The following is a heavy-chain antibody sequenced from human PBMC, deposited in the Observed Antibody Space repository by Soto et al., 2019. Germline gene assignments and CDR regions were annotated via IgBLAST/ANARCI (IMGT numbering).Heavy chain of an antibody. CDR2: ISYDGSNK. CDR3: ARDLGGSRLLFWFDP. D-gene: IGHD2-15*01. Sequence: PGGSLRLSCAASGFTFSSYAMHWVRQAPGKGLEWVAVISYDGSNKYYADSVKGRFTISRDNSKNTLYLQMNSLRAEDTAVYYCARDLGGSRLLFWFDPWGQGTLVTVSS. V-gene: IGHV3-30-3*01. CDR1: GFTFSSYA. J-gene: IGHJ5*02.